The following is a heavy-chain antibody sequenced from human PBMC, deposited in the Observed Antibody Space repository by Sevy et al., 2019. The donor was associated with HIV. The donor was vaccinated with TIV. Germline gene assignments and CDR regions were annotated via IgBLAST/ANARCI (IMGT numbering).Heavy chain of an antibody. D-gene: IGHD3-10*01. J-gene: IGHJ6*02. Sequence: SETLSLTCTVSGGSISSYYWSWIRQPAGKGLEWIGRIYTSGSTNYNPSLKSRVTMSVDTSKNQFSLKLSSVTAADTAVYDCARVGGRFGELFLDYYYGMDVWGQGTTVTVSS. V-gene: IGHV4-4*07. CDR2: IYTSGST. CDR1: GGSISSYY. CDR3: ARVGGRFGELFLDYYYGMDV.